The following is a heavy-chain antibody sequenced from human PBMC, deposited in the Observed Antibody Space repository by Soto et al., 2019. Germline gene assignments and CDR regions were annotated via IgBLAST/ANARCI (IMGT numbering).Heavy chain of an antibody. Sequence: SLRLSCAASGFTFSSYAMSWVRQAPGKGLEWVSAISGSGGSTYYADSVKGRFTISRDNSKNTLYLQMNSLRAEDTAVYYCAKDSSGWPYYFDYWRQGTLVTVSS. CDR3: AKDSSGWPYYFDY. CDR1: GFTFSSYA. V-gene: IGHV3-23*01. CDR2: ISGSGGST. J-gene: IGHJ4*02. D-gene: IGHD6-19*01.